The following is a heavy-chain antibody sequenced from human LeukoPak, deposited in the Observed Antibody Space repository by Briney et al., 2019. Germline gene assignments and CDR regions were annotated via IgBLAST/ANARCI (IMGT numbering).Heavy chain of an antibody. CDR3: ARRCSGGSCSGAFDI. V-gene: IGHV1-2*02. J-gene: IGHJ3*02. CDR1: GYTFTGHY. Sequence: ASVKVSRKASGYTFTGHYMHWVRQAPGQGLEWMGWINPKSGDTNYAQKFQGSVTMTRDTSISTAYMELSSLRSDDTAVYYCARRCSGGSCSGAFDIWGQGTMVTVSS. D-gene: IGHD2-15*01. CDR2: INPKSGDT.